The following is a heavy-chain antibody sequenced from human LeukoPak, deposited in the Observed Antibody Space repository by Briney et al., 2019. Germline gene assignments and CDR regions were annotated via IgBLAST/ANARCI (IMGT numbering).Heavy chain of an antibody. V-gene: IGHV3-7*01. D-gene: IGHD2-2*02. CDR2: IKQDGSEK. CDR1: GFTFSSYS. J-gene: IGHJ4*02. CDR3: ARLNGYCSSTSCYSRVYFDC. Sequence: GGSLRLSCAASGFTFSSYSMNWVRQAPGKGLEWVANIKQDGSEKYYVDSVKGRFTISRDNAKNSLYLQMNSLRAEDTAVYYCARLNGYCSSTSCYSRVYFDCWGQGTLVTVSS.